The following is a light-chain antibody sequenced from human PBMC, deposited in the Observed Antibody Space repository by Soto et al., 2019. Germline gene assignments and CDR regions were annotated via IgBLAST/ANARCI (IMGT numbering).Light chain of an antibody. Sequence: EIVLTQSPATLSSSPGERATLSCRASQTVGIKLAWYQHIPGQAPRLLIYDAYNRATGIPPRFSGSGSGTDFTLTISSLEPEDSAVYYCQQRHMWPITFGQGTQLEIK. V-gene: IGKV3-11*01. CDR3: QQRHMWPIT. CDR2: DAY. J-gene: IGKJ5*01. CDR1: QTVGIK.